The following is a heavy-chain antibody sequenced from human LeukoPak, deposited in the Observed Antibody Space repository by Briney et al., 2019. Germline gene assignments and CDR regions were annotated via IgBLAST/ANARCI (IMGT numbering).Heavy chain of an antibody. V-gene: IGHV1-69*13. CDR1: GGTFTSYA. D-gene: IGHD6-19*01. CDR3: ARDKGTAVAGVKY. CDR2: IIPICGTA. Sequence: SVKVSCKASGGTFTSYAISWLRQAPGQGLEWMGGIIPICGTANYAQKFQGRVTITADASTSTAYMELSSLRSEDTAVYYCARDKGTAVAGVKYWGQGNLVSVSS. J-gene: IGHJ4*02.